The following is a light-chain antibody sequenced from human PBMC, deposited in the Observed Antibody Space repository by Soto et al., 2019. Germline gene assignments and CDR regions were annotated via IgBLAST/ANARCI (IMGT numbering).Light chain of an antibody. CDR2: AAS. J-gene: IGKJ1*01. V-gene: IGKV1-39*01. Sequence: DLQMAQSPSSLSASLGDTVSITCRASQSIGTFLNWYQQSPGKAPKLLIYAASSLQTGVPSRFSGSGSGTVFTRTIGSLQPEDFATYYCQQSYSIPRTCGQGTKVEV. CDR3: QQSYSIPRT. CDR1: QSIGTF.